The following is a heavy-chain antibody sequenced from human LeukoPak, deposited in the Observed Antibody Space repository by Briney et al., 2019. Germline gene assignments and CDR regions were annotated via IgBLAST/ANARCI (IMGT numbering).Heavy chain of an antibody. Sequence: ASVKVPCKASGYTFTSYYMHWVRQAPGQGLEWMGIINPSGGSTSYAQKFQGRVTMTRDTSTSTVYMELSSLRSEDTAVYYCARDSGLRFLEWLFDPWGQGTLVTVSS. CDR2: INPSGGST. CDR3: ARDSGLRFLEWLFDP. CDR1: GYTFTSYY. V-gene: IGHV1-46*03. D-gene: IGHD3-3*01. J-gene: IGHJ5*02.